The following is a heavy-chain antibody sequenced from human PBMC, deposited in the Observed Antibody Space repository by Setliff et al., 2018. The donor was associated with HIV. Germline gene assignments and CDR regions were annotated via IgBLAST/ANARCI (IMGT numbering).Heavy chain of an antibody. CDR1: GGSIIGSSYY. J-gene: IGHJ4*02. V-gene: IGHV4-39*01. CDR3: VRQGLTMNRGVPAPILYYFDY. CDR2: MYYRGTT. Sequence: PSETLSLTCTVSGGSIIGSSYYWGWIRQPPGKGLEWIGTMYYRGTTYNNPSLKSRVTFSADTSKNQFSLNPNSVTATDTAVYYCVRQGLTMNRGVPAPILYYFDYWGQGILVTVSS. D-gene: IGHD3-10*01.